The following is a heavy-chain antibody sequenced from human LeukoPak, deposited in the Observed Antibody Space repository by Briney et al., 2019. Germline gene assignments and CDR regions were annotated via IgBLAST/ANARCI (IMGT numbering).Heavy chain of an antibody. Sequence: SETLSLTCTVSGGSICSSSYYWGWIRQPPGKGLEWIGTIYYSGSTYYNPSLKSRVTISVDTSKNQFSLKLSSVTAADTAVYYCARVSSSSSHYYYYMDVWGKGTTVTVSS. V-gene: IGHV4-39*07. D-gene: IGHD6-13*01. CDR1: GGSICSSSYY. J-gene: IGHJ6*03. CDR3: ARVSSSSSHYYYYMDV. CDR2: IYYSGST.